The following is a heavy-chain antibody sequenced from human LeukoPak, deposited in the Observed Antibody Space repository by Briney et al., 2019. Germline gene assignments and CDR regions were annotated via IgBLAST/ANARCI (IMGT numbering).Heavy chain of an antibody. CDR2: ISAYNGNT. V-gene: IGHV1-18*01. CDR3: ARLGITMVRGVITRSATFDY. CDR1: GYTFTSYG. D-gene: IGHD3-10*01. Sequence: ASVKVSCKASGYTFTSYGISWVRQAPGQGLEWMGWISAYNGNTNYAQKLQGRVTMTTDTSTSTAYMELRSLRSDDTAVYYCARLGITMVRGVITRSATFDYWGQGTLVTVSS. J-gene: IGHJ4*02.